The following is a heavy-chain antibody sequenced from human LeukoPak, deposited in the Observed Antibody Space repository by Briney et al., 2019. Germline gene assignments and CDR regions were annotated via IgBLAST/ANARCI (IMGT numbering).Heavy chain of an antibody. D-gene: IGHD3-10*01. Sequence: SETLSLTCTVSGGSISSYYWSWIRQPPGKGLEWIGYIYYSGSTNYNPSLKSRVTISVDTSKNQFSLKLSSVTAADTAVYYCARDAYGSEYYFDYWGQGTLVTVSS. V-gene: IGHV4-59*01. CDR3: ARDAYGSEYYFDY. CDR1: GGSISSYY. J-gene: IGHJ4*02. CDR2: IYYSGST.